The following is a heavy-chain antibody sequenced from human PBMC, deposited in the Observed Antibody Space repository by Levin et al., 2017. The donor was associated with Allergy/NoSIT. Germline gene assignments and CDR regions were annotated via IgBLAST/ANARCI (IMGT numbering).Heavy chain of an antibody. V-gene: IGHV4-59*01. J-gene: IGHJ6*02. CDR3: ARRVSSPNLNSFYYFGMDV. D-gene: IGHD3-10*01. CDR1: GGSINNYY. Sequence: SQTLSLTCTVSGGSINNYYWSWIRQPPGKGLELIGYIYYSGSTNYNLSLKSRVTISVDTSKNQFSLTLSSVTAADTAVYYCARRVSSPNLNSFYYFGMDVWGQGTTVTVSS. CDR2: IYYSGST.